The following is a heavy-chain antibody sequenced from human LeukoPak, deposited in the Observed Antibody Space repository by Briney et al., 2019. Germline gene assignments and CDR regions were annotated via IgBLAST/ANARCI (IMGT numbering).Heavy chain of an antibody. J-gene: IGHJ4*02. V-gene: IGHV3-53*05. CDR1: GFTVSSNS. Sequence: GGSLRLSCTVSGFTVSSNSMSWVRQAPGKGLEWVSFIYSAGSIYYSDSVKGRFTISIDNSKNTLYLQMNSLRAEDTAVYYCAKGGGAKDYWGQGTLVTVSS. D-gene: IGHD1-26*01. CDR3: AKGGGAKDY. CDR2: IYSAGSI.